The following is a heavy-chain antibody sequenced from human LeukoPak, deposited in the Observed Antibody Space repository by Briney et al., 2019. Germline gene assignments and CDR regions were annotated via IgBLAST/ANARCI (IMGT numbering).Heavy chain of an antibody. CDR2: IIPIFGTA. J-gene: IGHJ5*02. Sequence: ASVKVSCKASGYTFTSYDINWERQAPGQGLEWMGGIIPIFGTANYAQKFQGRVTITADKSTSTAYMELSSLRSEDTAVYYCAIGYSSSWYNWFDPWGQGTLVTVSS. V-gene: IGHV1-69*06. CDR3: AIGYSSSWYNWFDP. D-gene: IGHD6-13*01. CDR1: GYTFTSYD.